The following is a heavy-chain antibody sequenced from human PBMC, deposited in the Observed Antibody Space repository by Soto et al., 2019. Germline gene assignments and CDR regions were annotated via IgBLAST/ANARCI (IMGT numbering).Heavy chain of an antibody. D-gene: IGHD3-3*01. Sequence: GASVKVSCKAAGYTFTSYGISWVRQAPGQGLEWMGWISAYNGNTNYAQKLQGRVTMTTDTSTSTAYMELRSLRSDDTAVYYCAREGDFWSGYFDFDYWGQGTLVTVSS. J-gene: IGHJ4*02. CDR2: ISAYNGNT. V-gene: IGHV1-18*01. CDR3: AREGDFWSGYFDFDY. CDR1: GYTFTSYG.